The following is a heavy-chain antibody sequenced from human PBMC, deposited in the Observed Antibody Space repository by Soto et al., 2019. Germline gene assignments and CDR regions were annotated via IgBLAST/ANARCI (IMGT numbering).Heavy chain of an antibody. V-gene: IGHV3-48*02. CDR3: EREARNADDDY. CDR1: GFTFSSHA. CDR2: IHGNRSII. Sequence: EVQLVESVGGLVHPGGARKVSGAVSGFTFSSHAMNWVRQAPGKGLEWVAYIHGNRSIIYYADSVKGRFTISRDNAKNALYLQMDSLRDEDTALYCCEREARNADDDYWGQGTLVTVSS. J-gene: IGHJ4*02. D-gene: IGHD1-1*01.